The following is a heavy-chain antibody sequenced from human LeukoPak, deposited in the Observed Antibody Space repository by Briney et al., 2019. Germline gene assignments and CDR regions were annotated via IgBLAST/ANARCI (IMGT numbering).Heavy chain of an antibody. Sequence: SETLSLTCAVYGGSFSGYYWSWIRQPPGKGLEWIGEINHSGSTNYNPSLKSRVTISVDTSKNQFSLKLSSVTAADTAVYYCATSVNWGYHYWGQGTLVTVSS. D-gene: IGHD7-27*01. CDR2: INHSGST. CDR3: ATSVNWGYHY. J-gene: IGHJ4*02. CDR1: GGSFSGYY. V-gene: IGHV4-34*01.